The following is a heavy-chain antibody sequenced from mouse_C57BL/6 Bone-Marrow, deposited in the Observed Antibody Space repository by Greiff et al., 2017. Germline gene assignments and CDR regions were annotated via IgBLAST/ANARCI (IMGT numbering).Heavy chain of an antibody. CDR2: IWTGGGT. V-gene: IGHV2-9-1*01. D-gene: IGHD2-1*01. Sequence: VQLQESGPGLVAPSQSLSITCTVSGFSLTSYAISWVRQPPGKGLEWLGVIWTGGGTNYNSALKSRLSISKDNSKSQVFLKMNSLQTDDTARYYCARSLYGNLRDWYFDVWGTGTTVTVSS. J-gene: IGHJ1*03. CDR1: GFSLTSYA. CDR3: ARSLYGNLRDWYFDV.